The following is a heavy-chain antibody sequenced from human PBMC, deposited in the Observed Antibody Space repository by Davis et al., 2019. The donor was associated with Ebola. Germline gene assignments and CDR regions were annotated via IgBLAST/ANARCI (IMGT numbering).Heavy chain of an antibody. J-gene: IGHJ4*02. D-gene: IGHD3-10*01. CDR2: IRYDGSNK. CDR3: AKESSGVTMVRGVEIGY. Sequence: SLNLSCAAPGFTFSSYPMHWVRQAPGKGLEWVAFIRYDGSNKYYADSVKGRFTISRDNSKNTLYLQMNSLRAEDTAVYYCAKESSGVTMVRGVEIGYWGQGTLVTVSS. V-gene: IGHV3-30*02. CDR1: GFTFSSYP.